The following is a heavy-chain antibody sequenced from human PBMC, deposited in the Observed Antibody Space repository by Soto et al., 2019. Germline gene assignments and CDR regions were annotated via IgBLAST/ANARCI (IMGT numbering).Heavy chain of an antibody. CDR3: ARRGVLPDY. V-gene: IGHV1-18*01. CDR2: ISADNGVT. J-gene: IGHJ4*02. CDR1: GYTFTSYG. D-gene: IGHD3-10*01. Sequence: QVQLVQSGVEVKKPGASLKVSCKASGYTFTSYGLTWVRQAPGQGLEWMGWISADNGVTNYSQKLQGRVTMTTDTSTTTAYMELRNLRSDDTAVYYCARRGVLPDYWGQGTLVTVSS.